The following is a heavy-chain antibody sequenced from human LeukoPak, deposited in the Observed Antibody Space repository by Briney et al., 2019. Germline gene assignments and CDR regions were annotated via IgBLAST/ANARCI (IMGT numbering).Heavy chain of an antibody. Sequence: GGSLRLSCAASGFTFSSYAMSRVRQAPGKGLEWVSAISGSGGSTYYADSVKGRFTISRDNSKNTLYLQMNSLRAEDTAVYYCAKQFYYDSSGYYYHHYHGMDVWGQGTTVTVSS. V-gene: IGHV3-23*01. CDR1: GFTFSSYA. CDR3: AKQFYYDSSGYYYHHYHGMDV. CDR2: ISGSGGST. D-gene: IGHD3-22*01. J-gene: IGHJ6*02.